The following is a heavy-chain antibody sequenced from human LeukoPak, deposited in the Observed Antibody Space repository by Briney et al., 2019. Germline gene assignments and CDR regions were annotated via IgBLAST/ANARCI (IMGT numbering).Heavy chain of an antibody. CDR1: GFTFSDYY. Sequence: KPGGSLRLSCAASGFTFSDYYMSWIRQPPGKGLEWIGYIYYSGSTNYNPSLKSRVTISVDTSKNQFSLKLSSVTAADTAVYYCAREAIDGYNLFDYWGQGTLVTVSS. D-gene: IGHD5-12*01. CDR3: AREAIDGYNLFDY. V-gene: IGHV4-59*01. CDR2: IYYSGST. J-gene: IGHJ4*02.